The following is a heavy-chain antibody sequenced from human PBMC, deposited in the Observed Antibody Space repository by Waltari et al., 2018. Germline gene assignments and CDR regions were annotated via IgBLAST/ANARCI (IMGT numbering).Heavy chain of an antibody. CDR3: ARGKQWLGPRFDP. Sequence: EVQLVESGGGLVKPGGSLRLSCAASGFTFSSYSMNWVRQAPGKGLEWVSSISSSSSYIYYADSGKGRFTIPRDNAKNSLYLQMNSLRAEDTAVYYCARGKQWLGPRFDPWGQGTLVTVSS. J-gene: IGHJ5*02. V-gene: IGHV3-21*01. CDR2: ISSSSSYI. D-gene: IGHD6-19*01. CDR1: GFTFSSYS.